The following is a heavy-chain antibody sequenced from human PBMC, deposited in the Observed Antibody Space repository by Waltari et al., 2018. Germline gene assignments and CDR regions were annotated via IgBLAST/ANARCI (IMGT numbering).Heavy chain of an antibody. CDR2: IIPIFGTA. D-gene: IGHD3-10*01. Sequence: QVQLVQSGAEVKKPGSSVKVSCKASGGTFSSYAISWVRQAPGQGLEWMGGIIPIFGTANYAQKFQGRVTITADESTSTAYMELSSLRSEDTAVYYCARGRILWFRELLLAPGFDPWGQGTLVTVSS. CDR1: GGTFSSYA. J-gene: IGHJ5*02. V-gene: IGHV1-69*12. CDR3: ARGRILWFRELLLAPGFDP.